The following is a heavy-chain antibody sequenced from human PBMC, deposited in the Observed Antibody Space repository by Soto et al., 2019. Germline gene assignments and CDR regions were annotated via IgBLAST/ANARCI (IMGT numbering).Heavy chain of an antibody. CDR3: ARGIGVGATTWYFDL. V-gene: IGHV3-33*01. J-gene: IGHJ2*01. CDR2: IWYDGSNK. CDR1: PXRRYV. D-gene: IGHD1-26*01. Sequence: PXRRYVVHWVRQAPGKGLEGVAVIWYDGSNKYYADSVKGRFTISRDNSKSTLYLQMNSLRAEDTAVYYCARGIGVGATTWYFDLWARGTLVTVSS.